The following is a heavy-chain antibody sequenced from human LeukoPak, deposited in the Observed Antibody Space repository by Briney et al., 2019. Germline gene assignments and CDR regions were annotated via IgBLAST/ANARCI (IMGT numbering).Heavy chain of an antibody. Sequence: SETLSLTCTVSGGSLSSYYWSWIRQPPGKGLEWIGYIYYSGSTNYNPSLKSRVTISVDTSKNQFSLKLSSVTAADTAVYYCASHYCSGGSCSWYFDYWGQGTLVTVSS. V-gene: IGHV4-59*12. CDR2: IYYSGST. CDR3: ASHYCSGGSCSWYFDY. D-gene: IGHD2-15*01. CDR1: GGSLSSYY. J-gene: IGHJ4*02.